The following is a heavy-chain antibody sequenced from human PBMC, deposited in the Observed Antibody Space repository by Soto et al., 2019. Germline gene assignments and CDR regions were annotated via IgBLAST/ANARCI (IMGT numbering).Heavy chain of an antibody. J-gene: IGHJ6*02. CDR1: GFTFSSYA. CDR2: ISGSGGST. V-gene: IGHV3-23*01. Sequence: PGGSLRLSCAASGFTFSSYAMSWVRQAPGKGLEWVSAISGSGGSTYYADSVKGRFTISRDNSKNTLYLQMNSLRAEDTAVYYCAFKQVGTANPGHYYYGMDVWGQGTTVTVSS. CDR3: AFKQVGTANPGHYYYGMDV. D-gene: IGHD5-18*01.